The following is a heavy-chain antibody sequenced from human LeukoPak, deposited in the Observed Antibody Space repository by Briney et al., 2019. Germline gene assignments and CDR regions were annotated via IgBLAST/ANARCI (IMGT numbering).Heavy chain of an antibody. CDR2: LCYSGNT. V-gene: IGHV4-39*01. CDR1: GRSISSSNYC. J-gene: IGHJ4*02. Sequence: SETLSLTCTVSGRSISSSNYCWDWIRQPPGKGLEWIGSLCYSGNTYQNPSLKSRLTISGDTSQNQFSLRLSSVTSADTDVYYCTTRYGDHDYVDYWGQGTLVTVSS. D-gene: IGHD5-12*01. CDR3: TTRYGDHDYVDY.